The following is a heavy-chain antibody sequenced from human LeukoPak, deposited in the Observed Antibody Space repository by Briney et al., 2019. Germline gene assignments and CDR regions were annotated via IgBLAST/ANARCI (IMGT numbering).Heavy chain of an antibody. V-gene: IGHV5-51*01. D-gene: IGHD2-15*01. J-gene: IGHJ4*02. CDR2: IYPGDSDT. CDR3: AGRQRYCSGGSCYED. CDR1: GYSFTSYW. Sequence: GESLKISCKGSGYSFTSYWIGWVRQMPGKGLEWMGIIYPGDSDTRYSPSFQGQVTISADKSVSTAYLQWSSLKASDTAMYYGAGRQRYCSGGSCYEDWGQGTLVTVSS.